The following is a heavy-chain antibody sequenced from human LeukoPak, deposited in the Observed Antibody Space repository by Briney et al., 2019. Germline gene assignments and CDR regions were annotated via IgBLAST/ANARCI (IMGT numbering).Heavy chain of an antibody. CDR1: GFTFSSYA. D-gene: IGHD6-19*01. CDR2: ISGSGGST. J-gene: IGHJ5*02. Sequence: GGSLRLSCAASGFTFSSYAMSWVRQAPGKGLEWVSAISGSGGSTYYADSVKGRFTISRDNSKNTLYLQMNSLRAEDTAVYYCAKDRTTSGWPTNWFDPWGQGTLVTVSS. CDR3: AKDRTTSGWPTNWFDP. V-gene: IGHV3-23*01.